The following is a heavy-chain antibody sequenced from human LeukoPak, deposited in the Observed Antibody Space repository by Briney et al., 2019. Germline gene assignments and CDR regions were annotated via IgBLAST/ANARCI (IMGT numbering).Heavy chain of an antibody. CDR2: IIPILGIA. V-gene: IGHV1-69*04. D-gene: IGHD4-11*01. CDR3: ATGPLSSDYTHAFDI. CDR1: GCTFSSYV. J-gene: IGHJ3*02. Sequence: SSVKVSCKASGCTFSSYVISWVRQAPGQGLEWMGRIIPILGIANYAQKFQGRVTITAVNSTSTDYMQLSSLRSEDTAVYYCATGPLSSDYTHAFDIWGQGTMVTVSS.